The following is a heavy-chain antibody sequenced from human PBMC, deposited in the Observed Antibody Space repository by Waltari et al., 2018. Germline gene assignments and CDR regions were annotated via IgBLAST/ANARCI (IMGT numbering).Heavy chain of an antibody. D-gene: IGHD3-22*01. CDR1: GGSLSSGSYY. Sequence: QVQLQESGPGLVKPSQPLSLTCTDSGGSLSSGSYYWSWIRQPAGKGLEWIGRIYTSGSTNYNPSLKSRVTISVDTSKNQFSLKLSSVTAADTAVYYCASGSGYGDYWGQGTLVTVSS. J-gene: IGHJ4*02. CDR2: IYTSGST. V-gene: IGHV4-61*02. CDR3: ASGSGYGDY.